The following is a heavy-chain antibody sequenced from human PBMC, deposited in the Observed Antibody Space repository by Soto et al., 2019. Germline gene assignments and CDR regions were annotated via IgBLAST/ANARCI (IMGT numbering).Heavy chain of an antibody. CDR3: ASYTYYYDSSGYGNFDY. V-gene: IGHV4-61*01. Sequence: SETLSLTCTVSGGSVSSGSYYWSWIRQPPGKGLEWIGYIYYSGSTNYNPSLKSRVTISVDTSKNQFSLKLSSVTAADTAVYYCASYTYYYDSSGYGNFDYWGQGTLVTVSS. CDR2: IYYSGST. J-gene: IGHJ4*02. CDR1: GGSVSSGSYY. D-gene: IGHD3-22*01.